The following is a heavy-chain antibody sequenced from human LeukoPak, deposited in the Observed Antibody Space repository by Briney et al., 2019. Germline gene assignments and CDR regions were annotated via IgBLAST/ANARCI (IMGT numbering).Heavy chain of an antibody. CDR2: IKSKTDGGTT. Sequence: GGSLRLSCAASGFTFSNAWMSWVRQAPGKGLEWVGRIKSKTDGGTTDYAAPVKGRFTISRDDSKNTLYLQMNSLKTEDTAVYYCTTTIFGEGYYYYYMDVWGKGTTVTVSS. CDR1: GFTFSNAW. D-gene: IGHD3-3*01. CDR3: TTTIFGEGYYYYYMDV. V-gene: IGHV3-15*01. J-gene: IGHJ6*03.